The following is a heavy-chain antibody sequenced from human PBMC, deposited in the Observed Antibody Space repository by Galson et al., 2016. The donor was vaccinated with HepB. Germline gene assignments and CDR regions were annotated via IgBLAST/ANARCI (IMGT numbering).Heavy chain of an antibody. Sequence: VRQAPGKGLEWVSSISSGSSYIYYADSVKGRFTISRDNVKKSLYLQMNSLRPEDTAVYYCARVREQQLLDAFDIWGQGTMVTVSS. V-gene: IGHV3-21*01. CDR3: ARVREQQLLDAFDI. CDR2: ISSGSSYI. D-gene: IGHD6-13*01. J-gene: IGHJ3*02.